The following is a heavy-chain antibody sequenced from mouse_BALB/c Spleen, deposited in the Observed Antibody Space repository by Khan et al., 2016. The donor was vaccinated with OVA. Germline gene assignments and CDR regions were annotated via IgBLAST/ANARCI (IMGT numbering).Heavy chain of an antibody. D-gene: IGHD1-1*01. J-gene: IGHJ1*01. CDR3: ARDTTVESYWYFDV. V-gene: IGHV2-9*02. CDR1: GFSLTSYG. Sequence: VQLKESGPGLVAPSQSLSITCTVSGFSLTSYGVHWVRQPPGKGLEWLGVIWAGGSTNYNSALLSRLSISKDNSKSQVSLKMNSLQTDDTAMYYCARDTTVESYWYFDVWGAGTTVTVSS. CDR2: IWAGGST.